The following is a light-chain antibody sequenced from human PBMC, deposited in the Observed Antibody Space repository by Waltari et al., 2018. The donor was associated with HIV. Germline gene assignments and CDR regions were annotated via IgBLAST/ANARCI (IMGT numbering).Light chain of an antibody. CDR2: GVN. Sequence: QSALTQPPSASGSPGPSVPLPCTGTSSDAGGYNSVSWYQQHPGKAPNLMIYGVNKRPSGVPDRFSGSKSGNTASLTVSGLQGEDEAEYYCSSYGGSNNVVFGGGTKLTVL. CDR3: SSYGGSNNVV. J-gene: IGLJ2*01. CDR1: SSDAGGYNS. V-gene: IGLV2-8*01.